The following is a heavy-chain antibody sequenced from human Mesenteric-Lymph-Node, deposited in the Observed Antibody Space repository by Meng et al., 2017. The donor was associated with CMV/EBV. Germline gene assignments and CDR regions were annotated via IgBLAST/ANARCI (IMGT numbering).Heavy chain of an antibody. Sequence: GSLRLSCAASGFTFSSYSMNWVRQAPGKGLEWIGEINHSGSTNYNPSLKSRVTISLDTSKNQFSLTLSSVTAADTAVYYCARGSTRDKFDPWGQGTLVTVSS. V-gene: IGHV4-34*01. CDR3: ARGSTRDKFDP. J-gene: IGHJ5*02. D-gene: IGHD5-24*01. CDR2: INHSGST. CDR1: GFTFSSYS.